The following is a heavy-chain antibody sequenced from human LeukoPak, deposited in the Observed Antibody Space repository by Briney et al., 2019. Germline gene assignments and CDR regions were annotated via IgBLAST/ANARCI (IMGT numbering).Heavy chain of an antibody. Sequence: GGSLRLSCAASGFTFDDYAMHWVRQAPGKGLEWVSGISWNSGSIGYADSVKGRFTISRDNAKNSLYLQMNSLRAEDTALYYCAKDFYYDSSGYPIDYWGQGTLVTVSS. D-gene: IGHD3-22*01. CDR1: GFTFDDYA. CDR3: AKDFYYDSSGYPIDY. J-gene: IGHJ4*02. CDR2: ISWNSGSI. V-gene: IGHV3-9*01.